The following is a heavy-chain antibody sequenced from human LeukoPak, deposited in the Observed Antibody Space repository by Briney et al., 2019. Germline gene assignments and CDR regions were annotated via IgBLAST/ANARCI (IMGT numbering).Heavy chain of an antibody. D-gene: IGHD1-26*01. CDR3: ARVRLLRYFDY. CDR2: IYYSGST. V-gene: IGHV4-59*01. J-gene: IGHJ4*02. CDR1: GGSISSYY. Sequence: SETLSLTCTVSGGSISSYYWSWIRQPPGKGLEWIGYIYYSGSTNYNPSLKSRVTISVDTSKNQFSLKLSSVTAADTAVYYCARVRLLRYFDYWGQGTLVTVSS.